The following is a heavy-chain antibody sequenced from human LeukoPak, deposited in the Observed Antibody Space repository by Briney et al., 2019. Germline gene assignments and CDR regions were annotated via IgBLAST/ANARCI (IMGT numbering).Heavy chain of an antibody. CDR2: ISGSGGST. Sequence: GGSLRLSCAAPGFTFSSYAMSWVRQAPGKGLEWVSAISGSGGSTYYADSVKGRFTISRDNSKNTLYLQMNSLRAEDTAVYYCAKDLEGPYYYGSGSYYPAYYFDYWGQGTLVTVSS. CDR1: GFTFSSYA. D-gene: IGHD3-10*01. CDR3: AKDLEGPYYYGSGSYYPAYYFDY. V-gene: IGHV3-23*01. J-gene: IGHJ4*02.